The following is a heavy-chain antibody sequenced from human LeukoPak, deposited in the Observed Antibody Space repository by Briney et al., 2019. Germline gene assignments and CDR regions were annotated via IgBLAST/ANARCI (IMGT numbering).Heavy chain of an antibody. CDR2: INPADSET. J-gene: IGHJ4*02. V-gene: IGHV5-51*01. CDR3: ARLRDSSGYYGDY. Sequence: GQSLKISCTGSGYSFFSYWIGWVRPMPGQGLEWMAIINPADSETRYSPSFQGQVTISADKSISTAYLQWSSLKASDTAMYYCARLRDSSGYYGDYWGQGTLVTVSS. D-gene: IGHD3-22*01. CDR1: GYSFFSYW.